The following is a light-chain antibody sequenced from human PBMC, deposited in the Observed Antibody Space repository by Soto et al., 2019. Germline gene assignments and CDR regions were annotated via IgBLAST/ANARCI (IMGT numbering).Light chain of an antibody. J-gene: IGKJ4*01. CDR1: QSIDRW. V-gene: IGKV1-5*01. CDR2: DAS. Sequence: DIQMSQSPSTLSASVGDRVTITCRASQSIDRWLAWYQQRPGKAPRLLLYDASILEGGVPSRFSGSGSGTEFTLTISGLQSDDFATYYCQQYVSYSLTFGGGTKLEIK. CDR3: QQYVSYSLT.